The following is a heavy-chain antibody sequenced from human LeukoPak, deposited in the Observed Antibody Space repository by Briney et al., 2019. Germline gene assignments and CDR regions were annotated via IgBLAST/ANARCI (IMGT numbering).Heavy chain of an antibody. CDR2: INPNSGGT. J-gene: IGHJ4*02. D-gene: IGHD3-10*01. Sequence: ASVKVSCKASGYTFTGYYMHWVRQAPGQGLEWMGWINPNSGGTNYAQKFQGWVTMTRDTSISTAYMELSRLRSDDTAVYYCARDRDPGRPHDYWGQGTLVTVSS. V-gene: IGHV1-2*04. CDR3: ARDRDPGRPHDY. CDR1: GYTFTGYY.